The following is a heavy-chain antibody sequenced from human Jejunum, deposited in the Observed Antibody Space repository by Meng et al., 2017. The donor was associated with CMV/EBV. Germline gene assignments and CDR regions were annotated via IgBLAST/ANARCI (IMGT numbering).Heavy chain of an antibody. CDR3: ARDYYGSGTYSYLFDY. CDR1: SSNTVA. Sequence: SSNTVAGSWIRQSPSRGLEYLGRTYYRSKWYNDYAVSVKGRIVINPDTSKNQFSLQLNSVTPEDTAVYYCARDYYGSGTYSYLFDYWGQGTLVTVSS. J-gene: IGHJ4*02. D-gene: IGHD3-10*01. V-gene: IGHV6-1*01. CDR2: TYYRSKWYN.